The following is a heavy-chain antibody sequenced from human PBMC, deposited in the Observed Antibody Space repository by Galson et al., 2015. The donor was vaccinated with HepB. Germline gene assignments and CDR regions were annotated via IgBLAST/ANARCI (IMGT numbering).Heavy chain of an antibody. J-gene: IGHJ6*03. Sequence: SLRLSCAASGFTFSSYSMNWVRQAPGKGLEWVSYISSSSSTIYYADSVKGRFTISRDNAKNSLYLQMNSLRDEDTAVYYCAKAGAGVVVPAADRYYYYYYMDVWGQRDHGHRLL. CDR1: GFTFSSYS. V-gene: IGHV3-48*02. D-gene: IGHD2-2*01. CDR3: AKAGAGVVVPAADRYYYYYYMDV. CDR2: ISSSSSTI.